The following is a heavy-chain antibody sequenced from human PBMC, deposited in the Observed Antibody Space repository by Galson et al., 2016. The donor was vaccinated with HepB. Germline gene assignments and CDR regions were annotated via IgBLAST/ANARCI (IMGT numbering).Heavy chain of an antibody. CDR3: VKTPSSMVAFGWGDY. Sequence: SLRLSCAVSGITFSNHAMAWVRQTPGKGLEWVSSTSSDGDSRYYAGSVRGWFTISRDNSKNTLYLQMNSLTPEYTAVYYCVKTPSSMVAFGWGDYWGQGTLVTVSS. CDR1: GITFSNHA. V-gene: IGHV3-23*01. J-gene: IGHJ4*02. D-gene: IGHD2-15*01. CDR2: TSSDGDSR.